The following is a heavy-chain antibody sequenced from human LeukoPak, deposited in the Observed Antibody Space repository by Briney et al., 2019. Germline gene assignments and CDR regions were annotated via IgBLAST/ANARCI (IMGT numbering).Heavy chain of an antibody. CDR2: ISAYNGNT. Sequence: ASVKVSCKASGYTFTSYGISWVRQAPGQGLEWMGWISAYNGNTNYAQKLQGRVTITTDTSTSTAYMELRSLRSDDTAVYYCARAPELGYCSGGSCGDAFDIWGQGTMVTVSS. D-gene: IGHD2-15*01. CDR1: GYTFTSYG. CDR3: ARAPELGYCSGGSCGDAFDI. V-gene: IGHV1-18*01. J-gene: IGHJ3*02.